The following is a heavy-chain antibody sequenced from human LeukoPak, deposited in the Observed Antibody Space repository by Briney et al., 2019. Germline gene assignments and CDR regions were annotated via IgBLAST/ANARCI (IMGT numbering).Heavy chain of an antibody. V-gene: IGHV4-4*07. CDR1: GGSISSYY. Sequence: TSETLSLTCTVSGGSISSYYWSWIRQPAGKGLEWIGRIYTSGSTNYNPSLQSRVTMSVDTSKNQFSLKLSSVTAADTAVYYCARDIVVVPAARRDAFDIWGQGTMVTVSS. CDR3: ARDIVVVPAARRDAFDI. D-gene: IGHD2-2*01. J-gene: IGHJ3*02. CDR2: IYTSGST.